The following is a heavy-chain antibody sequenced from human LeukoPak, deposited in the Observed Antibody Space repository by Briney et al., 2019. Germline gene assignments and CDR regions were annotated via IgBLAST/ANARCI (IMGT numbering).Heavy chain of an antibody. CDR1: GGTFSSYA. Sequence: SVTVSCKASGGTFSSYAISWVRQAPGQGLEWMGRIIPILGIANYAQKFQGRVTITADKSTSTAYMELSSLRSEDTAAYYCARAIYDSSGYYYVRYGMDVWGQGTTVTVSS. CDR3: ARAIYDSSGYYYVRYGMDV. V-gene: IGHV1-69*04. CDR2: IIPILGIA. J-gene: IGHJ6*02. D-gene: IGHD3-22*01.